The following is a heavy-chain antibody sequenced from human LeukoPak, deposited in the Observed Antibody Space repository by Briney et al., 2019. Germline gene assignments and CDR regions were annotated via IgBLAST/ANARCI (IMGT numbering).Heavy chain of an antibody. CDR1: GGSFSGYY. Sequence: SETLSLTCAVYGGSFSGYYWTWIRQPPGKGLEWIGEIIDTGSTKYNSSLKSRVTISVDTSKNQFSLKLSSVTAADTAVYYCARGGGTMVRGVIKRWFDPWGQGTLVTVSS. CDR3: ARGGGTMVRGVIKRWFDP. J-gene: IGHJ5*02. V-gene: IGHV4-34*01. D-gene: IGHD3-10*01. CDR2: IIDTGST.